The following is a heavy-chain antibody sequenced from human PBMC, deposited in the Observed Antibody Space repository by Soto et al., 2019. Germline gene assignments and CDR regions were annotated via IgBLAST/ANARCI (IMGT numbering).Heavy chain of an antibody. J-gene: IGHJ4*02. CDR2: ISGSGGST. Sequence: GGSLRISCAASGFTFSSYAMSWVRQAPGKGLEWVSAISGSGGSTYYADSVRGRFAISRDNSKNTLYLQMSSLRAEDTAVYYCAKDRVYYYDSSGTDYWGQGTLVTVSS. CDR1: GFTFSSYA. D-gene: IGHD3-22*01. V-gene: IGHV3-23*01. CDR3: AKDRVYYYDSSGTDY.